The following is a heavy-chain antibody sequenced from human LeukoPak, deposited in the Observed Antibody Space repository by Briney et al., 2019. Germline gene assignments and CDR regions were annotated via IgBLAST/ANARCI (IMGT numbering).Heavy chain of an antibody. D-gene: IGHD3-3*01. CDR3: ARVHSDFWSGYSYYFDY. J-gene: IGHJ4*02. Sequence: PSETLSLTCTVSGGSISSSSYYWGWIRQPPGKGLEWIGSIYYSGSTYYNPSLKSRVTISVDTSKNQFSLQLSSVTAADTAVYYCARVHSDFWSGYSYYFDYWGQGTLVTVSA. V-gene: IGHV4-39*07. CDR2: IYYSGST. CDR1: GGSISSSSYY.